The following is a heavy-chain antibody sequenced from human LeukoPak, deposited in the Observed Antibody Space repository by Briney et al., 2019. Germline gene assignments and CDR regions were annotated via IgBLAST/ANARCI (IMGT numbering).Heavy chain of an antibody. CDR3: ARWTHDSSGYYGASDAFDI. CDR2: ISAYNGNT. V-gene: IGHV1-18*01. CDR1: GYTFTSYG. J-gene: IGHJ3*02. Sequence: ASVKVSCKASGYTFTSYGISWVRQAPGQGLEWMGWISAYNGNTNYAQKLQGRVTMTTGTSTSTAYMELRSLRSDDTAVYYCARWTHDSSGYYGASDAFDIWGQGTMVTVSS. D-gene: IGHD3-22*01.